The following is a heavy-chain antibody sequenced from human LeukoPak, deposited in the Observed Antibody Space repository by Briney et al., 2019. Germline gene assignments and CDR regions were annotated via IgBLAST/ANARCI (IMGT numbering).Heavy chain of an antibody. CDR1: GGSISSYN. CDR3: ARQDALGKYPPPYYMDV. V-gene: IGHV4-59*08. Sequence: SETLSLTCTVSGGSISSYNWNWIRQPPGKGLEWIGYISESGSTNYNSSLENRVTLSLDTSKNEISLNLRSATVADTAVYYCARQDALGKYPPPYYMDVWGKGTTVIV. J-gene: IGHJ6*03. CDR2: ISESGST. D-gene: IGHD3-16*01.